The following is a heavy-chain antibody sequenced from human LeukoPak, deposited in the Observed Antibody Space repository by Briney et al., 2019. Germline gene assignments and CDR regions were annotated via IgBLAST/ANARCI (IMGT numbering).Heavy chain of an antibody. V-gene: IGHV4-59*01. J-gene: IGHJ3*02. CDR1: GGSISSYY. CDR2: IYYSGST. Sequence: SETLSPTCTVSGGSISSYYWSWIRQPPGKGLEWIGYIYYSGSTNYNPSLKSRVTISVDTTKNQFSLKLSSVTAADTAVYYCVRSSEVTLVRGVMMSAFHIWGQGTMVTVSS. CDR3: VRSSEVTLVRGVMMSAFHI. D-gene: IGHD3-10*01.